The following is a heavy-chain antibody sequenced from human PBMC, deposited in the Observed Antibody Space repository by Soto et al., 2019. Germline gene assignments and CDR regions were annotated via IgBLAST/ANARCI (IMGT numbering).Heavy chain of an antibody. CDR2: MNPNSCNS. CDR1: GYTFTSYD. Sequence: QVQLVQSGAEVKKPGASVKVSCKASGYTFTSYDINWVRQATGQGLEWMGWMNPNSCNSGYAQKYQGRVTMTRNTSLSTGYMELNSLRSEDMDVYYCAREKSGYYDYWGQGTLVTVSS. J-gene: IGHJ4*02. V-gene: IGHV1-8*01. CDR3: AREKSGYYDY. D-gene: IGHD3-3*01.